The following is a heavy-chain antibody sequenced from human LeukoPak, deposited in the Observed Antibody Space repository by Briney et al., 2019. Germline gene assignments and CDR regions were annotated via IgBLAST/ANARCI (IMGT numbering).Heavy chain of an antibody. D-gene: IGHD3-10*01. J-gene: IGHJ3*02. V-gene: IGHV4-59*01. CDR2: IYYSGST. Sequence: SETLSLTCPVDAGSISSYYWSWIRQPPGKGLEWIGYIYYSGSTNYNPSLKSRVTISVDTSKNQFSLKLSSVTAADTAVYYCARALLWFGDPCAFDIWGQGAMVTVSS. CDR1: AGSISSYY. CDR3: ARALLWFGDPCAFDI.